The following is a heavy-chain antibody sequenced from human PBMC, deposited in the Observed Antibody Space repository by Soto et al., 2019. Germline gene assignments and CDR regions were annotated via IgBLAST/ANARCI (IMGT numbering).Heavy chain of an antibody. CDR1: GFTVSTYA. D-gene: IGHD1-1*01. CDR2: ISGSGGSI. V-gene: IGHV3-23*01. J-gene: IGHJ6*02. CDR3: VKGYWKGDV. Sequence: EVPLLESGGGLVQPGGSLRLSCAASGFTVSTYAMNWVRQAPGNGLVWVSAISGSGGSIHYADSVKGRFTISRDNSKNTLYLQMNSLRDEDTAVYHCVKGYWKGDVWGQGTTVTVSS.